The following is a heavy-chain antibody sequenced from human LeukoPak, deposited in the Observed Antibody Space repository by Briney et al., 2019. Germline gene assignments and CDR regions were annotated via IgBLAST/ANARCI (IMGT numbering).Heavy chain of an antibody. CDR1: GFSLSTSGVG. D-gene: IGHD3-22*01. CDR2: IYWDDDE. J-gene: IGHJ4*02. V-gene: IGHV2-5*02. Sequence: SGPTLVKPTQTLTLTCTFSGFSLSTSGVGVGWIRQPPGKTLEWLAFIYWDDDERYSPSLKSRLTITKDTSKNQVVLTMTNMDPVDTATYYCARSHIQYDYDSRGYYSRALNYCDYRGQGTLVTVSS. CDR3: ARSHIQYDYDSRGYYSRALNYCDY.